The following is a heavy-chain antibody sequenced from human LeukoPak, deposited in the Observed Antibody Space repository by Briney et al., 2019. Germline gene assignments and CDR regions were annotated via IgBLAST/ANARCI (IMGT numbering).Heavy chain of an antibody. CDR2: ISSSSSYI. D-gene: IGHD3-3*01. CDR3: ARGEYYDFWSGPYDY. J-gene: IGHJ4*02. Sequence: PGGSLRLSRAASGFTFSSYSMNWVRQAPGKGLEWVSSISSSSSYIYYADSVKGRFTISRDNAKNSLYLQMNSLRAEDTAVYYCARGEYYDFWSGPYDYWGQGTLVTVSS. V-gene: IGHV3-21*01. CDR1: GFTFSSYS.